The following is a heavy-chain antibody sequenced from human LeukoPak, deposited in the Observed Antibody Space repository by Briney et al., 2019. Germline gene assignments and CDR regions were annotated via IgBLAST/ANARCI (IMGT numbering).Heavy chain of an antibody. CDR3: ARSVDTGDTEGRALNY. CDR2: FDPENGEI. CDR1: GYTLIELS. Sequence: GASVKVSCKVSGYTLIELSMHWVRQAPGKGLEWMGTFDPENGEIIYAQKFQGRVTMTEDTSTDTAYMELSSLRSEDTAVYYCARSVDTGDTEGRALNYWGQGTLVTVSS. J-gene: IGHJ4*02. V-gene: IGHV1-24*01. D-gene: IGHD5-18*01.